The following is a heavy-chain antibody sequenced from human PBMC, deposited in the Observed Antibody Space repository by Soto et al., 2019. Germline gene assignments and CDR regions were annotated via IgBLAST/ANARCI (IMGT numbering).Heavy chain of an antibody. D-gene: IGHD3-10*02. CDR3: FKAGDGIRDVRSVSAFLLNRSSDL. J-gene: IGHJ2*01. CDR2: ISGSGGST. Sequence: GKGLDLVSAISGSGGSTYYADSVKGRFTISRDNYKNTLYLEMNSLRAEDTAVYFCFKAGDGIRDVRSVSAFLLNRSSDL. V-gene: IGHV3-23*01.